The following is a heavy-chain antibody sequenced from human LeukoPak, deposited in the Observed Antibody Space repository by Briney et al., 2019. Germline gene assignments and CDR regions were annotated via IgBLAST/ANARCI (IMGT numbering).Heavy chain of an antibody. Sequence: PSETLSLTCTVSGGSISSFYWSWIRQPPGKGLEWIGYIYYSGSTEYNPSLKSRVTISVDTSKNQFSLRLNSVTAADTAVYYCARDAGATFDYWGQGTLVTVSS. V-gene: IGHV4-59*01. CDR3: ARDAGATFDY. D-gene: IGHD1-26*01. J-gene: IGHJ4*02. CDR1: GGSISSFY. CDR2: IYYSGST.